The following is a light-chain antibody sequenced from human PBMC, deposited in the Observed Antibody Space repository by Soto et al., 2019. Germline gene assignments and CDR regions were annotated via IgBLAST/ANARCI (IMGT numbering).Light chain of an antibody. V-gene: IGKV3-15*01. CDR2: GAS. Sequence: EIVMTQSPATLSVSPGERATLSCRASQSVSSNLAWYQQKPGQPPRLLIYGASTGATGIPPRFRGSGSGTEFTLTVDTLQSEDIAIYYCQQYYHWPVTFGGGTKVDTK. CDR1: QSVSSN. J-gene: IGKJ4*01. CDR3: QQYYHWPVT.